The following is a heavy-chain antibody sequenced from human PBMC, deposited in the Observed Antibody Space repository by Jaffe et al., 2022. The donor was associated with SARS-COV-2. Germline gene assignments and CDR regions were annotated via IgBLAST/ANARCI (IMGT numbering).Heavy chain of an antibody. J-gene: IGHJ4*02. CDR2: IIPIFGTA. CDR3: ASPKGYGGNPLVSFFPLDY. V-gene: IGHV1-69*01. CDR1: GGTFSSYA. D-gene: IGHD4-17*01. Sequence: QVQLVQSGAEVKKPGSSVKVSCKASGGTFSSYAISWVRQAPGQGLEWMGGIIPIFGTANYAQKFQGRVTITADESTSTAYMELSSLRSEDTAVYYCASPKGYGGNPLVSFFPLDYWGQGTLVTVSS.